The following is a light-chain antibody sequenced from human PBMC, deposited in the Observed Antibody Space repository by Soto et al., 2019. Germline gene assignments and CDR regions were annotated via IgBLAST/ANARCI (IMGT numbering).Light chain of an antibody. CDR1: QGISSY. J-gene: IGKJ4*01. CDR2: AAS. CDR3: QQYYSYPQS. Sequence: AIRMTQSPSSFSASTGDRVTITCRASQGISSYLAWYQQKPGEAPKLLIYAASTLQSGVPSRFSGSGSGTDFTLTISCLQSEDFATYYCQQYYSYPQSFGGGTKVEIK. V-gene: IGKV1-8*01.